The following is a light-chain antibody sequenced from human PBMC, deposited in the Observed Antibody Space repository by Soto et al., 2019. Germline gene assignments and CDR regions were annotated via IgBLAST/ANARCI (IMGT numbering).Light chain of an antibody. CDR1: QSVSGH. Sequence: EIVMTQSPATLSVSPGERVTLSCRASQSVSGHLAWYQQKPGQAPRLIISGASFRATGIPARFSGSGSGTEFTLTISSLQSEDFAVYYCHQYHYWWTFXQGTKVDIK. V-gene: IGKV3-15*01. CDR2: GAS. CDR3: HQYHYWWT. J-gene: IGKJ1*01.